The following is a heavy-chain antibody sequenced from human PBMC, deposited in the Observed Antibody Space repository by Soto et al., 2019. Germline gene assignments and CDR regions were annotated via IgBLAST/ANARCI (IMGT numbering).Heavy chain of an antibody. J-gene: IGHJ4*02. CDR2: INHSGST. CDR3: ARGRILWW. D-gene: IGHD2-21*01. Sequence: PSETLSLTCAVYGGSFSGYYWSWIRQPPGKGLEWIGEINHSGSTNYNPSLKSRVTISVDTSKNQFSLKLSSVTAADTAVYYCARGRILWWWGKGTLVTVS. CDR1: GGSFSGYY. V-gene: IGHV4-34*01.